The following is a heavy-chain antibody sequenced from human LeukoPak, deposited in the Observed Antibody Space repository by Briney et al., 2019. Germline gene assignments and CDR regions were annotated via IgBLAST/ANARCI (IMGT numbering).Heavy chain of an antibody. Sequence: GRSLRLSCAASGFTFSSYGMRWVRQAPGKGLEWVSVISYDGSSKYYADSVKGRFTISRDHSKNTLYLQMNSLRAEDTAVYYCAKDRRYFEWLYAGDYFDYWGQGTLVNVSS. J-gene: IGHJ4*02. CDR2: ISYDGSSK. CDR3: AKDRRYFEWLYAGDYFDY. V-gene: IGHV3-30*18. D-gene: IGHD3-9*01. CDR1: GFTFSSYG.